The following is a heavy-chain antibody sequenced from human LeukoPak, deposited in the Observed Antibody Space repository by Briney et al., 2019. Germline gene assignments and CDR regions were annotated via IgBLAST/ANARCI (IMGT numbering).Heavy chain of an antibody. CDR2: ISTNGGTT. CDR1: GFTFSSYA. V-gene: IGHV3-64*01. CDR3: ARAGGQQLENRLYYFDY. Sequence: PGGSLRLSCAASGFTFSSYAMHWVRQAPGKGLQSVSAISTNGGTTYYANSVKGRFIISRDNSKNTLYLQMGSLRADDMAVYYCARAGGQQLENRLYYFDYWGQGTLVTVFS. J-gene: IGHJ4*02. D-gene: IGHD6-13*01.